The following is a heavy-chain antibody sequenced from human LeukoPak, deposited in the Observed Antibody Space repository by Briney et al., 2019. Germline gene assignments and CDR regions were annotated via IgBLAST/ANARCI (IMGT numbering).Heavy chain of an antibody. CDR2: INHSGST. V-gene: IGHV4-34*01. Sequence: SETLSLTCTVSGGSISSYYWSWIRQPPGKGLEWIGEINHSGSTNDNPSLKSRVTISIDTSKNQFSLKLSSVTAADTAVYYCARGDYFDYWGQGTLVTVSS. J-gene: IGHJ4*01. CDR1: GGSISSYY. CDR3: ARGDYFDY.